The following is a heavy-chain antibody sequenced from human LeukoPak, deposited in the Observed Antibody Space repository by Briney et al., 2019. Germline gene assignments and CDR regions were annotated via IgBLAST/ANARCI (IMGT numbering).Heavy chain of an antibody. D-gene: IGHD1-14*01. CDR3: TPTGGNNFDY. Sequence: PGGSLRLSCAASGFTFSSYVMSWVRQAPGKGLEWVGRIQRKIDGGTTDYAAPVKGRFTISRDDSKNTVHLQMNSLKTEDTAVYYCTPTGGNNFDYWGQGTLVTVSS. V-gene: IGHV3-15*01. CDR1: GFTFSSYV. CDR2: IQRKIDGGTT. J-gene: IGHJ4*02.